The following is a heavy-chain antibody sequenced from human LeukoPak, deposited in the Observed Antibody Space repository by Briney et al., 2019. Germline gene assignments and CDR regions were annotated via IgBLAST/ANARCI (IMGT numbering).Heavy chain of an antibody. Sequence: PSETLSLTCTVSGGSISSYYWSWIRQPPGRGLEWIGYIYYSGSTNYNPSLKSRVTISVDTSKNQFSLRLSSVTAADTAVYYCARDPGRGTGTDYYYYYYMDVWGKGTTVTVSS. CDR3: ARDPGRGTGTDYYYYYYMDV. V-gene: IGHV4-59*01. CDR1: GGSISSYY. CDR2: IYYSGST. D-gene: IGHD1-1*01. J-gene: IGHJ6*03.